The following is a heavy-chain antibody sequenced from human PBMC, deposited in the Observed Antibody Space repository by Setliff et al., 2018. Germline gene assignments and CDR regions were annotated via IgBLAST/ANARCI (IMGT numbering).Heavy chain of an antibody. CDR3: ARDSSGYYRDYFDF. Sequence: ASVKVSCKASGYSFSDYGISWVRQAPGQGLEWMGRINSYNGNTNYARKFQGRVTMTTDTSTSTAHMELRSLTSDDTAVYYCARDSSGYYRDYFDFWGQGTLVTVSS. D-gene: IGHD3-22*01. CDR2: INSYNGNT. V-gene: IGHV1-18*01. CDR1: GYSFSDYG. J-gene: IGHJ4*02.